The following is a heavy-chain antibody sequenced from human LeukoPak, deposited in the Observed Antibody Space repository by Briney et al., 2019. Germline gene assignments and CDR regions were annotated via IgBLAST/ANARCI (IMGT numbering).Heavy chain of an antibody. V-gene: IGHV3-30*02. Sequence: GGSLRLSCAASGFTFTNYGMHWVRQAPGKGLQWVAFIRYDGSNKYYADSVKGRFTISRDNSKNTLYLQMNSLRAEDTAVYYCAKDRGGYCISSTCYGFFDYWGQGTLVTVSS. CDR3: AKDRGGYCISSTCYGFFDY. J-gene: IGHJ4*02. CDR1: GFTFTNYG. D-gene: IGHD2-2*01. CDR2: IRYDGSNK.